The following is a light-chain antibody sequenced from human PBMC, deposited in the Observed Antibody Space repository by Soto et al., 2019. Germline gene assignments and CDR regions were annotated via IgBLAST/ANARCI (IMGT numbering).Light chain of an antibody. CDR3: QQYSVWPLT. CDR2: GAS. CDR1: QSVSNN. V-gene: IGKV3D-15*01. J-gene: IGKJ4*01. Sequence: EIVLTQSPATLSVSPGERAALSCRASQSVSNNLVWYQQKPGQPPRLLIFGASTRATGIPARFSGSGSEAEFALTISTLQSEDFAVYYCQQYSVWPLTFGGGTKVDIK.